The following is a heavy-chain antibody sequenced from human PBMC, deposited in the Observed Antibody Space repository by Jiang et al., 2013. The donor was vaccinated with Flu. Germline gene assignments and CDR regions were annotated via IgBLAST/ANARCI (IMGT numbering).Heavy chain of an antibody. D-gene: IGHD6-13*01. V-gene: IGHV4-34*01. Sequence: LSLTCAVYGGSFSGYYWSWIRQPPGKGLEWIGEINHSGSTNYNPSLKSRVTISVDTSKNQFSLKLSSVTAAVTAVYYCARARGGIAGVWGQGTLVTVSS. CDR2: INHSGST. J-gene: IGHJ4*02. CDR3: ARARGGIAGV. CDR1: GGSFSGYY.